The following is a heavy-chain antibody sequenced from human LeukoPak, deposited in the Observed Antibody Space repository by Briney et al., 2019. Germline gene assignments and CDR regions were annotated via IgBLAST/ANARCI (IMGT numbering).Heavy chain of an antibody. CDR2: LYYGGNT. Sequence: PSETLSLTCTVSGDSINSRSYYWDWIRQPPGKGLEWIGNLYYGGNTHYNPSLKSRVTISVDTSKNQFSLKLSSVTAADTAVYCASRSSIWSGYQDTLYYFDSWGQGTLVTVSS. J-gene: IGHJ4*02. CDR3: ASRSSIWSGYQDTLYYFDS. CDR1: GDSINSRSYY. V-gene: IGHV4-39*07. D-gene: IGHD3-3*01.